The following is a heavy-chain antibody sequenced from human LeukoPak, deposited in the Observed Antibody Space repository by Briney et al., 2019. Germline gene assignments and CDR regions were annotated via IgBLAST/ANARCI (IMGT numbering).Heavy chain of an antibody. Sequence: GGSLRLSCAASGFTFSSYAMSWVRQAPGKGLEWVSAISVSGVITDYAGSVKGRSTISRDNSKNTLYLQMNSLRAEDTAVYYCARRSTVKAGKNWFDPWGQGTLVTVSS. D-gene: IGHD4-11*01. CDR1: GFTFSSYA. CDR3: ARRSTVKAGKNWFDP. CDR2: ISVSGVIT. J-gene: IGHJ5*02. V-gene: IGHV3-23*01.